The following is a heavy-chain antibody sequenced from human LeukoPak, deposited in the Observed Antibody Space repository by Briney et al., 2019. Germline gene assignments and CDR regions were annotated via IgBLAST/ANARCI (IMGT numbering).Heavy chain of an antibody. V-gene: IGHV5-51*01. CDR1: GYSFTSYW. CDR2: IYPGDSGT. Sequence: GESLKISCKGSGYSFTSYWIGWVRQMPGKGLEWMGIIYPGDSGTRYSPSFQGQVTISADKSISTAYLQWSSLKASDTAMYYCARLGYFDWDRARYFDYWGQGTLVTVSS. CDR3: ARLGYFDWDRARYFDY. D-gene: IGHD3-9*01. J-gene: IGHJ4*02.